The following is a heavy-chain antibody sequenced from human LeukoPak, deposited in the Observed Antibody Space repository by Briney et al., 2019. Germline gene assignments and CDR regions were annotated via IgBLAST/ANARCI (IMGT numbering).Heavy chain of an antibody. CDR2: IYYSGST. CDR3: ARRSIDDSRGYFLNAFDI. Sequence: SETLSLTCTVSGGSISSYYWSWIRQPPGKGLEWIGYIYYSGSTNYNPSLKSRVTISVDTSKNQFSLKLSSVTAADTAVYYCARRSIDDSRGYFLNAFDIWGQGTMVTVSS. CDR1: GGSISSYY. J-gene: IGHJ3*02. D-gene: IGHD3-22*01. V-gene: IGHV4-59*08.